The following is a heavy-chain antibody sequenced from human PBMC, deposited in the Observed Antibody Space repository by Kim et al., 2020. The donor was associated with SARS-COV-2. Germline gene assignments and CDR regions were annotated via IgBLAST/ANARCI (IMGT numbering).Heavy chain of an antibody. CDR3: ARVASGDDSFDY. V-gene: IGHV4-59*01. J-gene: IGHJ4*02. Sequence: SETLSLTCAVSGGSFSGYYWSWIRQPPGKGLEWIGDINYSGSTNYNPSLKSRVTISVDTSKNQFSLKLSSVTAADTAVYYCARVASGDDSFDYWGQGTLVTVSS. CDR2: INYSGST. D-gene: IGHD5-12*01. CDR1: GGSFSGYY.